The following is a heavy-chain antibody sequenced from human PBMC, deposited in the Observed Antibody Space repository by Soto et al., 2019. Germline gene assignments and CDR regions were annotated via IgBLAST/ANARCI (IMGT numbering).Heavy chain of an antibody. D-gene: IGHD6-19*01. Sequence: QITLKESGPTLVKPTQTLTLTCTFSGFSLSSTRVAVGWIRQPPGKALEWLALIYWDDGKRYSPFLKSRLTITKDTSKNQVVLTMTNMDPVDTATYYCAHSVVAGLGYYLDYWGQGTLVTVSS. CDR3: AHSVVAGLGYYLDY. J-gene: IGHJ4*02. CDR1: GFSLSSTRVA. V-gene: IGHV2-5*02. CDR2: IYWDDGK.